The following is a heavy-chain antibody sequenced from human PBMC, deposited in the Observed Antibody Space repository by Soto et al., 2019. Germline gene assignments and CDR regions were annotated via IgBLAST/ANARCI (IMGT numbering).Heavy chain of an antibody. V-gene: IGHV2-5*01. CDR2: TYWNDDN. D-gene: IGHD4-4*01. Sequence: QISLKESGPTVVKPKQTLTMTCTFSGFSLTTAGRGVGWIRQPPGKALEWLALTYWNDDNRYNPSLKSRLTITKDTSKNQVVLTMTNMDPVDTATYYCAHRGYGNYPRDNWFDPWGQGILVIVSS. CDR3: AHRGYGNYPRDNWFDP. CDR1: GFSLTTAGRG. J-gene: IGHJ5*02.